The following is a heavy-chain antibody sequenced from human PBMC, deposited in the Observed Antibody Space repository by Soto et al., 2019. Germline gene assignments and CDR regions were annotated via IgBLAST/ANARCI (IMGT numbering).Heavy chain of an antibody. Sequence: QVQLVESGGGVVQPGRSLRLSCAASGFTLSSYGMHWVRQAPGKGLEWVAVISYDGSNKYYADSVKGRFTISRDNSKNTLYLQMNSLRAEDTAVYYCAKGRKYYYDSSGYYRHWGQGTLVTVSS. D-gene: IGHD3-22*01. CDR2: ISYDGSNK. V-gene: IGHV3-30*18. CDR3: AKGRKYYYDSSGYYRH. J-gene: IGHJ4*02. CDR1: GFTLSSYG.